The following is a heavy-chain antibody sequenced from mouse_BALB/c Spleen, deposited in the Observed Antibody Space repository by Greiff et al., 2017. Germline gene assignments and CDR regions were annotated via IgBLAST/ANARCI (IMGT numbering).Heavy chain of an antibody. J-gene: IGHJ1*01. Sequence: VQLQQPGAELVKPGASVKLSCKASGYTFTSYWMHWVKQRPGQGLEWIGEINPSNGRTNYNEKFKSKATLTVDKSSSTAYMQLSSLTSEDSAVYYCAKIYYDYDEYFDVWGAGTTVTVSS. V-gene: IGHV1S81*02. D-gene: IGHD2-4*01. CDR1: GYTFTSYW. CDR3: AKIYYDYDEYFDV. CDR2: INPSNGRT.